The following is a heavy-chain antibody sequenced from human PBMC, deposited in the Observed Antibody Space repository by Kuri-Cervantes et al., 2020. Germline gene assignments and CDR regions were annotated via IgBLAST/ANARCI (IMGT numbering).Heavy chain of an antibody. CDR2: ISSSGSTI. J-gene: IGHJ3*02. CDR3: AKSGPGYCSGGSCPGDAFDI. CDR1: GFTFSDYY. D-gene: IGHD2-15*01. V-gene: IGHV3-11*01. Sequence: GESLKISCAASGFTFSDYYMSWIRQAPGKGLEWVSYISSSGSTIYYADSVKGRFTISRDNAKNSLYLQMNSLRAEDTAVYYCAKSGPGYCSGGSCPGDAFDIWGQGTMVTVSS.